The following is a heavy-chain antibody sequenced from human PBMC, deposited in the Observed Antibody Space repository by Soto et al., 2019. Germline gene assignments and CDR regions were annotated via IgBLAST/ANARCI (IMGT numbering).Heavy chain of an antibody. CDR2: INHSGST. CDR3: ARGDVGAYAPSQVAALPSSKYSDLDV. Sequence: SETLSRTCAVYGGSFSGYYWSWIRQPPGKGLEWIGEINHSGSTNYNPSLKRRVTMSVDTSKNQFSLKLTSVSAPDTAVYYCARGDVGAYAPSQVAALPSSKYSDLDVWGQGTTVTASS. V-gene: IGHV4-34*01. CDR1: GGSFSGYY. D-gene: IGHD3-3*01. J-gene: IGHJ6*02.